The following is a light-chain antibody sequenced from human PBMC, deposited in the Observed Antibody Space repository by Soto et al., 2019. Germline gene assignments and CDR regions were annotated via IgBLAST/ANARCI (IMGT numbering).Light chain of an antibody. CDR3: ASWDDRLNGPV. Sequence: QSALTQPRSVSGSPGQSVTISCTGTSSDVGGYNYVSWYQQHPGKAPKLMIYDVSKRPSGVPDRFSGSKSGTSASLAISGLHSEDGVDYYCASWDDRLNGPVFGGGTKLTVL. CDR1: SSDVGGYNY. V-gene: IGLV2-11*01. CDR2: DVS. J-gene: IGLJ3*02.